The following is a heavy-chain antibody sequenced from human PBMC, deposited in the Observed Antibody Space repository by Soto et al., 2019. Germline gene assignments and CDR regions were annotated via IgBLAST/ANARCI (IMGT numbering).Heavy chain of an antibody. CDR1: GYTFTSYG. J-gene: IGHJ3*02. CDR3: ARGARYYDNRGPSAFDI. CDR2: ISAYNGNT. D-gene: IGHD3-9*01. V-gene: IGHV1-18*01. Sequence: QVQLVQSGAEWKKHGASVKVSCKASGYTFTSYGISWVLQAPGQGLEWMGWISAYNGNTNYAQKIQGRVNMTTYTYTSTADMELRSLRSDDTAVESCARGARYYDNRGPSAFDIWGQGTMVTVSS.